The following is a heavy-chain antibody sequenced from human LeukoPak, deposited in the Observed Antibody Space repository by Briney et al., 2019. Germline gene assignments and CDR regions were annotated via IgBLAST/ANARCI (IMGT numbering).Heavy chain of an antibody. CDR2: IYYSGST. CDR1: GGSISSYY. J-gene: IGHJ5*02. CDR3: ARHRGSSSLYWFDP. V-gene: IGHV4-59*08. D-gene: IGHD6-6*01. Sequence: SETLSLTCTVSGGSISSYYWSWIRQPPGKGLEWIGYIYYSGSTNYNPPLKSRVTISVDTSKNQFSLKLSSVTAADTAVYYCARHRGSSSLYWFDPWGQGTLVTVSS.